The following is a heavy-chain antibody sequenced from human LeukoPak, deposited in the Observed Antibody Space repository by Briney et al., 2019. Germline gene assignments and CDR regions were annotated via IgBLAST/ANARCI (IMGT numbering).Heavy chain of an antibody. D-gene: IGHD6-19*01. V-gene: IGHV1-18*01. CDR2: ISAYNGNT. CDR1: GYTFTSYG. J-gene: IGHJ6*03. CDR3: ARDVSSGWYGGYSYYMDV. Sequence: GASVNVSCKASGYTFTSYGISWVRQAPGQGLEWMGWISAYNGNTNYAQKLQGRVTMTTDTSTSTAYMELRSLRSDDTTVYYCARDVSSGWYGGYSYYMDVWGKGTTVTVSS.